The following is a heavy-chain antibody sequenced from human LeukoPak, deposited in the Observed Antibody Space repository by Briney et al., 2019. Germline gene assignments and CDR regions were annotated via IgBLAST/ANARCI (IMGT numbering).Heavy chain of an antibody. CDR3: ARDSGNSFDY. J-gene: IGHJ4*02. Sequence: GGSLRLSCAASGFTFSSYEMNWVRQAPGKGLEWVSYISSSGSTIYYADSVKGRFTISRDNAKNSLYLQMNSLRDGDTAVYYCARDSGNSFDYWGQGTLVTVSS. CDR1: GFTFSSYE. CDR2: ISSSGSTI. V-gene: IGHV3-48*03.